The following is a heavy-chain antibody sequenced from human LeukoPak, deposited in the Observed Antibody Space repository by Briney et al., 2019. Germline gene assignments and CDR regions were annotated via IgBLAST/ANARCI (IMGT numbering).Heavy chain of an antibody. Sequence: GGSLRLSRAASGFTFSSYAMSWVRQAPGKGLEWVSAISGSGDSTYYGDSVKGRFTISRDNSKNTLHLQMDSLRVEDTAVYFCARDFRRYSYGPVDYWGQGTLVTVSS. CDR1: GFTFSSYA. CDR3: ARDFRRYSYGPVDY. J-gene: IGHJ4*02. D-gene: IGHD5-18*01. V-gene: IGHV3-23*01. CDR2: ISGSGDST.